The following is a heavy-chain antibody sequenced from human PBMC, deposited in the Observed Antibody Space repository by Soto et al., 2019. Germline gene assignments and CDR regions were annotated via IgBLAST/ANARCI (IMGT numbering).Heavy chain of an antibody. V-gene: IGHV4-39*02. CDR1: GGSISSTSYY. D-gene: IGHD3-3*01. J-gene: IGHJ4*02. CDR3: ARGATYYDFWSGYSNFDN. CDR2: FYYNGDT. Sequence: QVQLQESGPGLVKPSETLSLTCTVSGGSISSTSYYWGWIRQPPGKGLEWIGSFYYNGDTYYNPSLKSRGTISADTSKIHFSLKLSSVTATDTAVYYCARGATYYDFWSGYSNFDNWGQGTRVTVSS.